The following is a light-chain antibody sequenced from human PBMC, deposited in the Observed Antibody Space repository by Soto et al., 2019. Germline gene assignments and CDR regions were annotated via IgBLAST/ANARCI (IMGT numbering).Light chain of an antibody. CDR1: QAINRY. CDR3: QQSNSFPLT. V-gene: IGKV1-12*01. CDR2: AAS. J-gene: IGKJ5*01. Sequence: DTPMTQSPSSVSASVGDRVTITCRASQAINRYLAWYQQKPGEAPKLLIYAASSLQSGVPSRFSGSGSGTDFTLTISSLQPEDFGTYYCQQSNSFPLTFGQGTRLEIK.